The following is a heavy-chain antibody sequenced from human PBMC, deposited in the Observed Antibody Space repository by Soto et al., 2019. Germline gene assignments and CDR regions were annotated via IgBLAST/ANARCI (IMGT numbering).Heavy chain of an antibody. Sequence: QLQLQESGSGLVRPSQTLSLTCAVSGGSISSGGYSWNWIRQPPGKGLEWIGYIYHSGSTLYNPSHKSRVXXXVXXSKNQCSLKLTSVTAADTAVYYCARDQLEGNWFDPWGQGTLVTVSS. CDR2: IYHSGST. CDR3: ARDQLEGNWFDP. V-gene: IGHV4-30-2*01. D-gene: IGHD1-1*01. CDR1: GGSISSGGYS. J-gene: IGHJ5*02.